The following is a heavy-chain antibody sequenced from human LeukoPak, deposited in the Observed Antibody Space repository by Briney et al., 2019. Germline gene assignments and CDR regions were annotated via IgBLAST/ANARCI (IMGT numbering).Heavy chain of an antibody. J-gene: IGHJ4*02. D-gene: IGHD5-24*01. Sequence: GGSLTLSCAASFHPLYHYPMQWLRQAPGKALDWVAFMSYDETSIYYAHSVRGRFTISRDHSNYMLYLQMDSLRDEDRALYSCVRDRRDGNNLAYHFDCWGQGTLVTVSS. V-gene: IGHV3-30-3*01. CDR3: VRDRRDGNNLAYHFDC. CDR1: FHPLYHYP. CDR2: MSYDETSI.